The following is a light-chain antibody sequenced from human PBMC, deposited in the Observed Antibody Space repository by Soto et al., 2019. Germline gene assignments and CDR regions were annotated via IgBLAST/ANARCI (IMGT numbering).Light chain of an antibody. CDR1: QSVASH. V-gene: IGKV3-11*01. Sequence: EVVLTQSPASLSLSPGERATLSCRASQSVASHLAWYQQKPGQAPRLLIYGATKRATGIAARFSGNGFGTYSTLTISSLEPADVAVYYCQQRSSAITFGQGTRLDIK. CDR2: GAT. J-gene: IGKJ5*01. CDR3: QQRSSAIT.